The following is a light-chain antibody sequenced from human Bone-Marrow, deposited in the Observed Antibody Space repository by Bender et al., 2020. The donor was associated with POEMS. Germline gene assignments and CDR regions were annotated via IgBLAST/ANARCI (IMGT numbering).Light chain of an antibody. J-gene: IGLJ3*02. CDR3: CSFDGGVV. CDR1: TTDVGTYNL. Sequence: QSALTQPASVSGSPGQSITISCSGTTTDVGTYNLVSWYQHHPGKAPKLIIYGGGRRRTGVSNRFSASKSGDTASMTSAGLQAEDEADCCCCSFDGGVVFGRGTKVTVL. V-gene: IGLV2-23*01. CDR2: GGG.